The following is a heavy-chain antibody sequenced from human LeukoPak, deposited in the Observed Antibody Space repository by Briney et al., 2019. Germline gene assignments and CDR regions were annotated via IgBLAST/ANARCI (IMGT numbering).Heavy chain of an antibody. D-gene: IGHD3-10*01. V-gene: IGHV4-39*07. Sequence: SETLSLTCTVSGSSISSSSYYWGWIRQPPGKGLEWIGSIYYSGSTYYNPSLKSRVTISVDTSKNQFSLKLSSVTAADTAVYYCARAARYQYYYGSGSYYNVRTFDAFDIWGQGTMVTVSS. J-gene: IGHJ3*02. CDR2: IYYSGST. CDR1: GSSISSSSYY. CDR3: ARAARYQYYYGSGSYYNVRTFDAFDI.